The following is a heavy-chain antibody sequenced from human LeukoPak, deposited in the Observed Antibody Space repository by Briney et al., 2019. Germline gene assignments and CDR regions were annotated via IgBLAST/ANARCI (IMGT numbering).Heavy chain of an antibody. CDR2: INPDGSET. CDR1: GFTFSTYW. D-gene: IGHD1-14*01. V-gene: IGHV3-7*01. CDR3: FGIF. J-gene: IGHJ4*02. Sequence: PGGSLRLSCAASGFTFSTYWINWTRPAPGKGLEWGGNINPDGSETYYVDSVKGRFIISRDNAKNSLYLQMNSLTTEDTAVYYCFGIFWGQGTLVTVSS.